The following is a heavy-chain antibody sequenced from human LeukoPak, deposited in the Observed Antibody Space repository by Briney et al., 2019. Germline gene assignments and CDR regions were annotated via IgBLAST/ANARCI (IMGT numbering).Heavy chain of an antibody. CDR1: GFTFSSYA. CDR3: AGEVGATTWFDY. D-gene: IGHD1-26*01. CDR2: ISYDGSNK. J-gene: IGHJ4*02. V-gene: IGHV3-30-3*01. Sequence: GGSLRLSCAASGFTFSSYAMHWVRQAPGKGLEWVAVISYDGSNKYYADSVKGRFTISRDNSKNALYLQMNSLRAEDTAVYYCAGEVGATTWFDYWGQGTLVTVSS.